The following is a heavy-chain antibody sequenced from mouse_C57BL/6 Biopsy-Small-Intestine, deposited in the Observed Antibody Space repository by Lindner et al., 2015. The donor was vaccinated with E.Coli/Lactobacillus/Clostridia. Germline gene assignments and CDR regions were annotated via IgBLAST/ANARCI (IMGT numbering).Heavy chain of an antibody. CDR3: APFITTVAYYFDY. J-gene: IGHJ2*01. V-gene: IGHV1-82*01. CDR2: IYPGDGDT. D-gene: IGHD1-1*01. Sequence: VQLQESGPELVKPGASVKISCKASGYAFSSSWMNWVKQRPGEGLEWIGRIYPGDGDTDYSGKFKGRATLTVDTSSSTAYMQLSSLTSEDSAVYFCAPFITTVAYYFDYWGLGTTLTVSS. CDR1: GYAFSSSW.